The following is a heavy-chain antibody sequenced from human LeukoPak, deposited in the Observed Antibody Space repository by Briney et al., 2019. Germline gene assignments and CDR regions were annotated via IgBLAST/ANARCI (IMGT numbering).Heavy chain of an antibody. Sequence: SETLSLTCAVYGGSFSGYYWSWIRRPPGKGLEWIGEINHSGSTNYNPSLKSRVTISVDTSKNQFSLKLSSVTAADTAVYYCASRLSEDYWGQGTLVTVSS. J-gene: IGHJ4*02. V-gene: IGHV4-34*01. CDR3: ASRLSEDY. CDR1: GGSFSGYY. D-gene: IGHD2/OR15-2a*01. CDR2: INHSGST.